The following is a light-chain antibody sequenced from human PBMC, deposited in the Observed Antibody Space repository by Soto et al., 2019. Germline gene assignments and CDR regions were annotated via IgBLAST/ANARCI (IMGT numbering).Light chain of an antibody. CDR3: QQYNSYSRT. Sequence: DIQMTQSPSTLSSSLGYIFTITFRASQSISSWLAWYQQKPGKAPKLLIYDASSLESGVPSRFSGSGSGTEFTLTISSLQPDDFATYYCQQYNSYSRTFGQGTKVDI. CDR2: DAS. J-gene: IGKJ1*01. V-gene: IGKV1-5*01. CDR1: QSISSW.